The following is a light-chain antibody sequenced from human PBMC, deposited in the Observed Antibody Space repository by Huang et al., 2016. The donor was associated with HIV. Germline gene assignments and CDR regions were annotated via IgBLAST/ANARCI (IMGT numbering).Light chain of an antibody. V-gene: IGKV1-5*03. CDR2: KAS. CDR3: QQYNSYSKT. CDR1: QNVSIW. J-gene: IGKJ1*01. Sequence: DIQMTQSPSTLSASVGDRVTITCRASQNVSIWLAWYQQKPGKAPKLLIYKASSLEREVPSRFSGSGSGTEFTLTISSLQPDDFATYYCQQYNSYSKTFGQGTKVEIK.